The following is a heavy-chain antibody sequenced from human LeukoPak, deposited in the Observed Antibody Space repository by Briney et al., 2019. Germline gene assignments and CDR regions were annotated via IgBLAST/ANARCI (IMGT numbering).Heavy chain of an antibody. V-gene: IGHV4-34*01. J-gene: IGHJ5*02. D-gene: IGHD3-10*01. CDR2: INHSGST. CDR1: GGSFSGYC. CDR3: ARGRGARSWFDP. Sequence: PSETLSLTCAVYGGSFSGYCWSWVRQPPGKGLEWIGEINHSGSTNYNPSLKSRVTISVDTSKNQFSLKLSSVTAADTAVYYCARGRGARSWFDPWGQGTLVTVSS.